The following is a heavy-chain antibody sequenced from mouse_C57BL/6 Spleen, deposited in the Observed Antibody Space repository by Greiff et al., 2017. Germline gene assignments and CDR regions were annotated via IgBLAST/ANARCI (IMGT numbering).Heavy chain of an antibody. D-gene: IGHD1-1*01. CDR2: IYPGDGDT. CDR1: GYAFSSYW. Sequence: QVQLQQSGAELVKPGASVKISCKASGYAFSSYWMNWVKQRPGKGLEWIGQIYPGDGDTNYNGKFKGKATLTADKSSSTAYMQLSSLTSEDSAVYFCASDYYGSSYVDYWGQGTTLTVSS. CDR3: ASDYYGSSYVDY. V-gene: IGHV1-80*01. J-gene: IGHJ2*01.